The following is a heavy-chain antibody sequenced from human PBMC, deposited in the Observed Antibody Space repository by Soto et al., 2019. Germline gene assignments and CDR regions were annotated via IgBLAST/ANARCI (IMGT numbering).Heavy chain of an antibody. V-gene: IGHV1-69*13. CDR1: GGTFSSYA. CDR3: ARARVEWLRHLYYYYGMDV. D-gene: IGHD5-12*01. CDR2: TIPIFGTA. Sequence: PGASVKVSCKASGGTFSSYAISWVRQAPGQGLEWMGGTIPIFGTANYAQKFQGRVTITADESTSTAYMELSSLRSEDTAVYYCARARVEWLRHLYYYYGMDVWRQGTTATVPS. J-gene: IGHJ6*02.